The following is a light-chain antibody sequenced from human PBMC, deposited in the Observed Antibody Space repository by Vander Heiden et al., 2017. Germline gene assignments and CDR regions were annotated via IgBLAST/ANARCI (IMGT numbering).Light chain of an antibody. J-gene: IGKJ1*01. Sequence: EILMTQSPSPVSVSPGDRATPSCSATQSVSSTLAWYQQKPGQAPRLLISGTSTRDTGIPARFSGSGSGTEFTLTITSVQSEDFAVYYCQQYNNWPWTFGYGTKVEIK. CDR1: QSVSST. V-gene: IGKV3-15*01. CDR3: QQYNNWPWT. CDR2: GTS.